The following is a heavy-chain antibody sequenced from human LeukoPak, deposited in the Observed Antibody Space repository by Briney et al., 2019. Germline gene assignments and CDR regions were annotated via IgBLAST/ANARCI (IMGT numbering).Heavy chain of an antibody. Sequence: PSETLSLTCAVYGESFSAYFWNWIRQAPGKPLEYIGEINHRGSSHYNPSLKTRVTLSVDTSKKQFSLKLTSVTAADTAVYFCARGSSFDGYCSAGACDAGYYDSWGQGTSVTASS. D-gene: IGHD2-15*01. CDR2: INHRGSS. V-gene: IGHV4-34*01. CDR1: GESFSAYF. CDR3: ARGSSFDGYCSAGACDAGYYDS. J-gene: IGHJ4*02.